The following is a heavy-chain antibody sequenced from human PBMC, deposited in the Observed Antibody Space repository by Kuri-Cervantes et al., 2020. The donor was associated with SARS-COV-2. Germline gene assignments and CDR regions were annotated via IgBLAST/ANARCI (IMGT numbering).Heavy chain of an antibody. CDR3: ASSDFWSGHYYFDY. CDR2: INHSGST. D-gene: IGHD3-3*01. J-gene: IGHJ4*02. Sequence: SETLSLTCAVYGGSFSGYYWSWIRQPPGKGLEWIGEINHSGSTNYNPPLKSRVTISVDTSKNQFSLKLSSVTAADTAVYYCASSDFWSGHYYFDYWGQGTLVTVSS. CDR1: GGSFSGYY. V-gene: IGHV4-34*01.